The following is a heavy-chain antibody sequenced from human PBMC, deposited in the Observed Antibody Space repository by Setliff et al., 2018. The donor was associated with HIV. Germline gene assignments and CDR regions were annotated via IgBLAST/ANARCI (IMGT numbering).Heavy chain of an antibody. CDR1: GFTFSSYS. CDR2: NGIINGAK. J-gene: IGHJ4*02. Sequence: GGSLRLSCAASGFTFSSYSMNWVRQAPGKGLEWISYNGIINGAKHYADSMEGRFTISRGDAKNSLYLQMDSLRAEDTAVYYCVRDRDWAFDYWGQGILVTVSS. V-gene: IGHV3-48*01. CDR3: VRDRDWAFDY. D-gene: IGHD3-9*01.